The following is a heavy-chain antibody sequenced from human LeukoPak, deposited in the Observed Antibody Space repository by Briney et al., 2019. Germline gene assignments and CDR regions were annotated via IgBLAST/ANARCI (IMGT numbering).Heavy chain of an antibody. J-gene: IGHJ4*02. D-gene: IGHD3-10*01. CDR1: AYSFTGYF. CDR2: INANSGDT. CDR3: ARDFSWGVDS. Sequence: ASVKVSCKTSAYSFTGYFFHWIRQAPGQGLEWMGWINANSGDTNYAQQFQGRLTITRDRSIGTVYTELSRLRNDDTAVYYCARDFSWGVDSWGEGTLVTVSS. V-gene: IGHV1-2*02.